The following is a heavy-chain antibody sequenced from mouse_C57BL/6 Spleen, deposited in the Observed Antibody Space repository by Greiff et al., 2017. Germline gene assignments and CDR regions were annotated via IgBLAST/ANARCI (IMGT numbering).Heavy chain of an antibody. Sequence: ESGPGLVKPSQSLSLTCSVTGYSITSGYYRNWIRQFPGNKLEWMGYISYDGSNNYNPSLKNRISITRDTSKNQFFLKLNSVTTEDTATYYCANGYDEGVWFAYWGQGTLVTVSA. CDR1: GYSITSGYY. CDR2: ISYDGSN. J-gene: IGHJ3*01. V-gene: IGHV3-6*01. CDR3: ANGYDEGVWFAY. D-gene: IGHD2-2*01.